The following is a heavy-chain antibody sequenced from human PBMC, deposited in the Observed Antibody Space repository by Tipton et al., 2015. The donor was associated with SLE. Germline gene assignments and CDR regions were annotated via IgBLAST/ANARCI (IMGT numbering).Heavy chain of an antibody. V-gene: IGHV4-59*01. CDR3: AREVPYEGFDY. CDR1: GGSISSYY. J-gene: IGHJ4*02. CDR2: IYTSGST. Sequence: TLSLTCTVSGGSISSYYWSWIRQHPGKGLEWIGYIYTSGSTNYNPSLKSRVTISVDTSKNQFSLKLSSVTAADTAVYYCAREVPYEGFDYWGQGTLVTVSS. D-gene: IGHD5-12*01.